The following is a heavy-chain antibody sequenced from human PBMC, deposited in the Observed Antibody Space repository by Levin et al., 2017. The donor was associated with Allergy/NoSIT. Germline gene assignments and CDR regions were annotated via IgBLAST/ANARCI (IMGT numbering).Heavy chain of an antibody. D-gene: IGHD4-11*01. J-gene: IGHJ4*02. CDR1: GGSISSGDYY. CDR2: IYYSGST. Sequence: LRLSCTVSGGSISSGDYYWSWIRQPPGKGLEWIGYIYYSGSTYYNPSLKSRVTISLDTSKNQFSLKLSSVTAADTAVYFCAREGYSNYVDYRGQGTLVTVSS. V-gene: IGHV4-30-4*01. CDR3: AREGYSNYVDY.